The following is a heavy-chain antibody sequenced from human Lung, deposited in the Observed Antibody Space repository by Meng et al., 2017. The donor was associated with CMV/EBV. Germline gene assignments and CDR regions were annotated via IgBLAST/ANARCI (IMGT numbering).Heavy chain of an antibody. CDR1: GYSFITDD. CDR3: ARSLVHSAMDV. V-gene: IGHV1-8*01. J-gene: IGHJ6*02. Sequence: SVKVSCKASGYSFITDDINWVRQAAGQGPEWMGWMNPNSGNTGYAQKFLGRVTMTRNVSTRTAYMELTSLRSEDTAVYYCARSLVHSAMDVWGQGTAVTVSS. D-gene: IGHD3-16*01. CDR2: MNPNSGNT.